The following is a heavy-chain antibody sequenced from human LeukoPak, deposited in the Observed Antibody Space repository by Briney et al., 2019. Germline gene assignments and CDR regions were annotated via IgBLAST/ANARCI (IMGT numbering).Heavy chain of an antibody. V-gene: IGHV3-23*01. Sequence: GGSLRLSCAASGFTFSSYAMSWVRQAPGKGLEWVSAISGSGGSTYYAEFVKGRFTISRDNSKNTLYLQMNSLRAEDTAVYYCAKVSPLYYYDSSGYPDYWGQGTLVTVSS. J-gene: IGHJ4*02. D-gene: IGHD3-22*01. CDR2: ISGSGGST. CDR1: GFTFSSYA. CDR3: AKVSPLYYYDSSGYPDY.